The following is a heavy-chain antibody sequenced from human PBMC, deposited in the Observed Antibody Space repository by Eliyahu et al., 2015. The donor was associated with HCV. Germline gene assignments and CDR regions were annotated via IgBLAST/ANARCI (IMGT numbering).Heavy chain of an antibody. CDR2: INHXGST. J-gene: IGHJ5*02. V-gene: IGHV4-34*01. CDR1: GGSFXGYY. CDR3: ARVFGAVYWFDP. D-gene: IGHD3-16*01. Sequence: QVQLQQWGAGLLKPSETLSLTCAXYGGSFXGYYWXXXRQPPGKGLEWFGEINHXGSTNYXPSLKSRVTISVDTSKNQFSLKLSSVTAADTAVYYCARVFGAVYWFDPWGQGTLVTVSS.